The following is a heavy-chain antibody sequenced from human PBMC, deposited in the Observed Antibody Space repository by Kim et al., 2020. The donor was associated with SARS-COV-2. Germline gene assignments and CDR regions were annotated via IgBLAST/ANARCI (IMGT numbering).Heavy chain of an antibody. CDR2: INHSGST. CDR1: GGSFSGYY. D-gene: IGHD1-26*01. J-gene: IGHJ4*02. CDR3: ARGRGFWELLTPLGY. V-gene: IGHV4-34*01. Sequence: SETLSLTCAVYGGSFSGYYWSWIRQPPGKGLEWIGEINHSGSTNYNPSLKSRVTISVDTSKNQFSLKLSSVTAADTAVYYCARGRGFWELLTPLGYWGQGTLVTVSS.